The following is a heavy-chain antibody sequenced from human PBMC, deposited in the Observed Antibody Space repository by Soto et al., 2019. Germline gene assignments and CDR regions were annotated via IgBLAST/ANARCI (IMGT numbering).Heavy chain of an antibody. Sequence: QVQLVQSGAELRKPGSSVKVSCKASGGPFSDSTITWVRQAPGQRLEWMGGIIPIFDTANYAEKFQGRVTITADESTSTSFMEVSSLRSEDTAVYYCARNGTLTGYSYGMDVWGQGTMVTVSS. J-gene: IGHJ6*02. CDR2: IIPIFDTA. CDR1: GGPFSDST. D-gene: IGHD1-1*01. CDR3: ARNGTLTGYSYGMDV. V-gene: IGHV1-69*01.